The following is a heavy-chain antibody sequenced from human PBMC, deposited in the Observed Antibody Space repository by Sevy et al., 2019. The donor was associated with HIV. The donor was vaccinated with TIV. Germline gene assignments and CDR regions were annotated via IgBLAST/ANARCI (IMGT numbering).Heavy chain of an antibody. V-gene: IGHV3-30-3*01. CDR2: IAYDGTNK. CDR3: ARDQHDYAGNLRTGWFDP. D-gene: IGHD4-17*01. J-gene: IGHJ5*02. Sequence: GGSLRLSCAASGFTFSSYAFHWVRQAPGKGLEWVSIIAYDGTNKYYANSVKGRFTVSRDNSKSTLYLQMNSLRTEDTAVNYCARDQHDYAGNLRTGWFDPWGQGTLVSVSS. CDR1: GFTFSSYA.